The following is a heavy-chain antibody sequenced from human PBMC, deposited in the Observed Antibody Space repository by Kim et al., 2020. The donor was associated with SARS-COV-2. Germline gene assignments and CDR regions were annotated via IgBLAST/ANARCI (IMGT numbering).Heavy chain of an antibody. D-gene: IGHD2-15*01. CDR2: T. J-gene: IGHJ4*02. Sequence: TYYNPTRKRQVTKSVDPSKNQFSLKLSSVTAADTAVYYCARGSLGGHFDYWGQGTLVTVSS. V-gene: IGHV4-31*01. CDR3: ARGSLGGHFDY.